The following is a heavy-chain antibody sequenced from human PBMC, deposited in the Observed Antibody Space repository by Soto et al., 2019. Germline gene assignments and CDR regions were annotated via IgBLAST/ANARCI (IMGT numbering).Heavy chain of an antibody. D-gene: IGHD1-20*01. J-gene: IGHJ4*02. Sequence: GGSVRLSCAASGFNVGAFAVNWVRQAPGKGLEWVSGISVSDAFIYYADSVRGRFSISRDASENILYLQMNSLRVDDTALYYCTRETVAGITGLDYWGPGTLVTVSS. CDR1: GFNVGAFA. V-gene: IGHV3-23*01. CDR3: TRETVAGITGLDY. CDR2: ISVSDAFI.